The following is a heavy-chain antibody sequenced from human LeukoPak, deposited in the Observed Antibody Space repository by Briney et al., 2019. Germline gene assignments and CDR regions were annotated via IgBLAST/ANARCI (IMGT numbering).Heavy chain of an antibody. J-gene: IGHJ6*03. CDR2: INHSGST. CDR1: GGSISGYY. D-gene: IGHD3-10*01. CDR3: ARGKWYGSGLYYYYMDV. V-gene: IGHV4-34*01. Sequence: SETLSLTCAVYGGSISGYYWSWIRQPPRKGLEWIGEINHSGSTNYNPSLKSQVTISVDTSKNQFSLKLSSVTAADTAVYYCARGKWYGSGLYYYYMDVWGKGTTVTVSS.